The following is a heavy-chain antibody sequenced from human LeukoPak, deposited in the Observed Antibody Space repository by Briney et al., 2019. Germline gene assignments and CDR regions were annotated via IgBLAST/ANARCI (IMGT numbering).Heavy chain of an antibody. J-gene: IGHJ3*02. CDR2: VYTTGNT. V-gene: IGHV4-4*07. CDR3: ARDAKIRYCSSTSCKGAFDI. CDR1: GASISTYY. D-gene: IGHD2-2*01. Sequence: SETLSLTCTISGASISTYYWSWIRQPAGKGLEWIGRVYTTGNTNYSPSFQGRVTMSVDTSKNQFSLKVRSVTAADTAVYYCARDAKIRYCSSTSCKGAFDIWGQGTMVTVSS.